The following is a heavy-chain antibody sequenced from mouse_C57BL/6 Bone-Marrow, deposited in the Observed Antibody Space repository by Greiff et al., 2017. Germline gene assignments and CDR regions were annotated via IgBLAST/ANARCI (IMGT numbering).Heavy chain of an antibody. D-gene: IGHD4-1*01. V-gene: IGHV1-80*01. CDR2: LYPGDGDT. CDR3: TRDWDYFDY. CDR1: CYAFSTYW. J-gene: IGHJ2*01. Sequence: QVHVKQSGAELVKPGASVKISCKVSCYAFSTYWMNWVKQRPGTGLEWIGQLYPGDGDTNYNGKFKGKATLTADKSSSTAYMPLSSLTSEDSAVYFCTRDWDYFDYWGQGTTLTVSS.